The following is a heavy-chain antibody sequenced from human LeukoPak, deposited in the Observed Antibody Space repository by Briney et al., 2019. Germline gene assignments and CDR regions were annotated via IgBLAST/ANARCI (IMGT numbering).Heavy chain of an antibody. CDR2: IYPGDSDT. J-gene: IGHJ4*02. D-gene: IGHD3-10*01. Sequence: GESLKISCKGSGYSFTSYWIGWVRQMPGKGLEWMGIIYPGDSDTRYSPSFQGQVTISVDKSISTAYLQWSSLKASDTAIYSCARLLLSSHWFGEFDYWGQGTLVTVSS. CDR3: ARLLLSSHWFGEFDY. CDR1: GYSFTSYW. V-gene: IGHV5-51*01.